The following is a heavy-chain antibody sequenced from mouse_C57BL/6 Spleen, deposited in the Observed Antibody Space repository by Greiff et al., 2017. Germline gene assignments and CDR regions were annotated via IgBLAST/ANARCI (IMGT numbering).Heavy chain of an antibody. CDR3: ARGKIYFDY. Sequence: QVQLQQPGAELVMPGASVKLSCKASGYTFTSYWMHWVKQRPGQGLEWIGEIDPSDSYTNYNQKFKGKSTLTVDKSSSTAYMQLSSLTSEDSAVXYCARGKIYFDYWGQGTTLTVSS. V-gene: IGHV1-69*01. CDR1: GYTFTSYW. J-gene: IGHJ2*01. CDR2: IDPSDSYT.